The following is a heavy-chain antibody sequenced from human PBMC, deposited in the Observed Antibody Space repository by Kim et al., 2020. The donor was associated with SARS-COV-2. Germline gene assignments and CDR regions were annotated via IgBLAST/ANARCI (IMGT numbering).Heavy chain of an antibody. D-gene: IGHD3-10*01. Sequence: YYPSLKSRVPISVDKSKNQFSLKLSSVTAADTAVYYCARTPVLPYYFDYWGQGTLVTVSS. V-gene: IGHV4-4*02. J-gene: IGHJ4*02. CDR3: ARTPVLPYYFDY.